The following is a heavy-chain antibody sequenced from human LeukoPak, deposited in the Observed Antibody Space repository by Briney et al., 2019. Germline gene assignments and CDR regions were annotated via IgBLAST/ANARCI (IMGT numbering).Heavy chain of an antibody. CDR1: GFTFDCCG. D-gene: IGHD2-21*02. CDR3: ARDGLRRPPTPYCGGDCPLDY. V-gene: IGHV3-30*02. Sequence: GGSLTLSCAASGFTFDCCGMHWVRQAPGKGLEWVAFIRNVGNDKYYADSVKGRFFISRDNSKNTLSLQMNSLSVEDTAMYYCARDGLRRPPTPYCGGDCPLDYWGQGTLVSVSS. CDR2: IRNVGNDK. J-gene: IGHJ4*02.